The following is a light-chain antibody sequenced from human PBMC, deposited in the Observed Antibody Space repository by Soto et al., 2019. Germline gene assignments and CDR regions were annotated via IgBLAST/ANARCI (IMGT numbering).Light chain of an antibody. Sequence: DIQMTQSPSSLSASVGDRVTITCRASQNISTYLNWYQQKLGKAPKLLIFAASNLQSGVPSTFSGSESVMDFTLSISSLQPEDFATYYCQQSYSTPYTFGQGTKLEIK. J-gene: IGKJ2*01. CDR2: AAS. CDR3: QQSYSTPYT. CDR1: QNISTY. V-gene: IGKV1-39*01.